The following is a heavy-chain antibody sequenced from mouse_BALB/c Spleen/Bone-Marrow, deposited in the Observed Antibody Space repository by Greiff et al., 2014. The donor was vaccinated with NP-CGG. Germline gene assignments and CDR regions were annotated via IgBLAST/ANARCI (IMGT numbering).Heavy chain of an antibody. CDR3: ARGDYFDY. CDR1: GYTFSSYW. J-gene: IGHJ2*01. V-gene: IGHV1-9*01. CDR2: ILPGGGST. Sequence: VKLMESGAELMKPGASVKISCKATGYTFSSYWIEWVKQRPGHGLEWIGEILPGGGSTNYNEKFKGKATFTADTSSNTAYMQLSSLTSEDSAVYYCARGDYFDYWGQGTTLTVSS.